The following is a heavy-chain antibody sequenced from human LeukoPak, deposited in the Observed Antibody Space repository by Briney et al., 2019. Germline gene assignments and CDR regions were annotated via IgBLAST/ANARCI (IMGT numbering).Heavy chain of an antibody. Sequence: GGSLRLSCTVSGFSLSSYALSWVRRAPGKELEWVSATSSSDAGKYYADSVRGRFTISRDNSRNTMYLQMNSLRVEDAAVYYCAKDRSSRFQFGEYDYWGQGTLVTVSS. CDR2: TSSSDAGK. CDR3: AKDRSSRFQFGEYDY. CDR1: GFSLSSYA. V-gene: IGHV3-23*01. D-gene: IGHD3-10*01. J-gene: IGHJ4*02.